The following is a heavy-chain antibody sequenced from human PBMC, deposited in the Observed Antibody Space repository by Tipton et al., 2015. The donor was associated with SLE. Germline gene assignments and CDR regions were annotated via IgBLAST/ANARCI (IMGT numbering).Heavy chain of an antibody. D-gene: IGHD2-2*01. CDR2: IYYSGST. J-gene: IGHJ4*02. V-gene: IGHV4-61*08. CDR1: CGPISSGGYY. Sequence: TLSLTCTVSCGPISSGGYYWSWIRQSPGKGLEWIGYIYYSGSTNYNPSLKSRVTISVDTSKNRFSLKLSSLTAADTAVYYCARSSRYCSSTSCSYFDYWGQGSLVTVSS. CDR3: ARSSRYCSSTSCSYFDY.